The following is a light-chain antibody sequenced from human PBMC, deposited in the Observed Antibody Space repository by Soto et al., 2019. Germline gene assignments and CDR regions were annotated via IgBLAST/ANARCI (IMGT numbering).Light chain of an antibody. CDR2: DAS. Sequence: DIQMTQSPSTLSGSVGDRVTITCRASQTISSWLAWYQQKPGKAPKLLIYDASSLESGVPSRFSGSGSGTEFTLTISSLQPDDFATYYCQQERTFGQGTKVDIK. CDR1: QTISSW. J-gene: IGKJ1*01. V-gene: IGKV1-5*01. CDR3: QQERT.